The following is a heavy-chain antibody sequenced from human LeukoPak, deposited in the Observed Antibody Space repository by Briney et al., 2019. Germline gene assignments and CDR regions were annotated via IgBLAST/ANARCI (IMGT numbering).Heavy chain of an antibody. Sequence: GASVKVSCKASGYTFTTYDITWVRQATGQGLEWMGWMNPNSGNTAYAQKFQGRVTITRNTSISTAYMELSSLRSEDTAVYYCARDRGWLQFDAFDIWGQGTMVTVSS. CDR1: GYTFTTYD. V-gene: IGHV1-8*03. CDR3: ARDRGWLQFDAFDI. CDR2: MNPNSGNT. D-gene: IGHD5-24*01. J-gene: IGHJ3*02.